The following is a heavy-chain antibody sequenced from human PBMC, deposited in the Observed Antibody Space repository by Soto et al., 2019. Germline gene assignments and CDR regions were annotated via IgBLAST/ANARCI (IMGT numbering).Heavy chain of an antibody. CDR2: VYYSVTT. D-gene: IGHD4-17*01. V-gene: IGHV4-61*08. CDR1: GVSVSNKAYY. J-gene: IGHJ4*02. Sequence: TQSRSSAVGGVSVSNKAYYWIWIRHPPVKRLEWIGYVYYSVTTNYNPSLKSRVTISVDLSKNQFSLILSSVTTADTALYYCARTTAVPNTLRSRYFFDYWGQGTLVTVSS. CDR3: ARTTAVPNTLRSRYFFDY.